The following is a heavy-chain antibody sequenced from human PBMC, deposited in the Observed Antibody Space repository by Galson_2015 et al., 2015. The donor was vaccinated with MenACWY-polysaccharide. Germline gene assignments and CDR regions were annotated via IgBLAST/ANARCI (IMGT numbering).Heavy chain of an antibody. CDR3: ARGFYDILTRYPKNFDY. CDR2: IHFTGRT. D-gene: IGHD3-9*01. J-gene: IGHJ4*02. CDR1: GASISNNDNY. Sequence: TLSLTCTVSGASISNNDNYWSWIRRPPGKGLEWIGYIHFTGRTFFNPSLTSRLTISVDTSKNQFSLKLTSVTAADTAIYYCARGFYDILTRYPKNFDYWGQGTLVTVSS. V-gene: IGHV4-30-4*08.